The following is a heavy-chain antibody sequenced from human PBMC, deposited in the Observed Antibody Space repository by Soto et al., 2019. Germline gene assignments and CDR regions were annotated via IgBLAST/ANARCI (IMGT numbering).Heavy chain of an antibody. CDR1: GFTFSSYV. Sequence: QVQLVESGGGVVQPGRSLTLSCAASGFTFSSYVIHWVRQTPDKGLEWVAFISRDGSNSYYADSVKGRFTISRDNSKNTLYLEMNSLRAEDTAVYYCARDDEGGSDCDLGYWGQGTLVTASS. D-gene: IGHD3-10*01. J-gene: IGHJ4*02. V-gene: IGHV3-30-3*01. CDR2: ISRDGSNS. CDR3: ARDDEGGSDCDLGY.